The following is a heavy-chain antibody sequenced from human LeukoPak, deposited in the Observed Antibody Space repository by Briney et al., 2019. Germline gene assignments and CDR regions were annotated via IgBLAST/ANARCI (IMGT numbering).Heavy chain of an antibody. J-gene: IGHJ4*02. CDR3: AKGPQQQLVLADY. Sequence: GGSLRLSCAASGFTFSSYGTHWVRQAPGKGLEWVAVISYDGSNKYYADSVKGRFTISRDNSKNTLYLQMNSLRAEDTAVYYCAKGPQQQLVLADYWGQGTLVTVSS. CDR2: ISYDGSNK. CDR1: GFTFSSYG. D-gene: IGHD6-13*01. V-gene: IGHV3-30*18.